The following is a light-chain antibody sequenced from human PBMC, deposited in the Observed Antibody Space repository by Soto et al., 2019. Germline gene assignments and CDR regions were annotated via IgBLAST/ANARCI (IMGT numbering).Light chain of an antibody. CDR2: ATD. CDR3: QQYNSYFQT. Sequence: DIQMTQSPSCLSASVGDRVTITCRASQTITNYLNWYQQQSGKAPKXMIYATDTLQSGVPSRFSGSGSGTECTLTISSLQPDDVATYYCQQYNSYFQTLGQGTKVDI. V-gene: IGKV1-39*01. J-gene: IGKJ1*01. CDR1: QTITNY.